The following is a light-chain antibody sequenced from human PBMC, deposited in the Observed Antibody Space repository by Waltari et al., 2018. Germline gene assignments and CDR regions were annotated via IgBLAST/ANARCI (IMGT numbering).Light chain of an antibody. CDR2: SIS. CDR3: QQYGNAPIT. Sequence: EVVLTQSPGPLSSSPGDTVSLSCRASHNVNNNYLAWSQQRPGQSPRLLMYSISNRAPSIPDRFWGSGSGTDFTLTISRLEPEDFAVYYCQQYGNAPITFGQGTR. V-gene: IGKV3-20*01. CDR1: HNVNNNY. J-gene: IGKJ5*01.